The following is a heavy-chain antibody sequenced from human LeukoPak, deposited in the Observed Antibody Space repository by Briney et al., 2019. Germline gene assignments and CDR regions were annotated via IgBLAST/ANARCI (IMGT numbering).Heavy chain of an antibody. Sequence: SETLSLTCAVYGGSFSGYYWSWIRQPPGKGLEWIGEINHSGSTNYNPSLKSRVTISVDTSKSQFSLKLSSVTAADTAVYYCARVKKYYYYYMDVWGKGTTVTVSS. V-gene: IGHV4-34*01. CDR1: GGSFSGYY. CDR3: ARVKKYYYYYMDV. CDR2: INHSGST. J-gene: IGHJ6*03.